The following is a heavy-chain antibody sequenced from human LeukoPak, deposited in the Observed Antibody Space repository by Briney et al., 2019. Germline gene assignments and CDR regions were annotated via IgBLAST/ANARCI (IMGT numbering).Heavy chain of an antibody. D-gene: IGHD3-22*01. Sequence: GGSLRLSCAASGFTFSSYSMNWVRQAPGKGLEWVSSISSSSSYIYYADSVKGRFTISRDNAKNSLYLQMNSLRAEDTAVYYCARDHSGETLNPMIVVVLIDYWGQGTLVTVSS. CDR1: GFTFSSYS. CDR2: ISSSSSYI. CDR3: ARDHSGETLNPMIVVVLIDY. V-gene: IGHV3-21*01. J-gene: IGHJ4*02.